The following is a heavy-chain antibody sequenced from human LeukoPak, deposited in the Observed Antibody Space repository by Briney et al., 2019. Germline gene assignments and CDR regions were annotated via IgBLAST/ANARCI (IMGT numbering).Heavy chain of an antibody. CDR3: ARVPFLGYCSSTSCYSEGYYFDY. V-gene: IGHV1-8*01. J-gene: IGHJ4*02. Sequence: RASVKVSCKASGYTFTSYDINWVRQATGQGLEWMGWMNPNSGNTGYAQKFQGRVTMTRNTSINTAYMELSSLRSEDTAVYYCARVPFLGYCSSTSCYSEGYYFDYWGQGTLVTVSS. D-gene: IGHD2-2*02. CDR2: MNPNSGNT. CDR1: GYTFTSYD.